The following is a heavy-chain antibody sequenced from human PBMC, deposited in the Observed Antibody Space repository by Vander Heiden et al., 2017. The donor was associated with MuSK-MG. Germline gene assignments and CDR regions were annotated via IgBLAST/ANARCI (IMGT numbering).Heavy chain of an antibody. V-gene: IGHV3-48*01. Sequence: EVQLVESGGGLVQPGGSLRLSCAASGFTFSSYSMNWVRQAPGKGLEWVSYISSSSSTIYYADSVKGRFTISRDNAKNSLYLQMNSLRAEDTAVYYCARDFSLLGEFLWCQGTLVTVSS. CDR2: ISSSSSTI. CDR1: GFTFSSYS. D-gene: IGHD3-16*01. CDR3: ARDFSLLGEFL. J-gene: IGHJ4*02.